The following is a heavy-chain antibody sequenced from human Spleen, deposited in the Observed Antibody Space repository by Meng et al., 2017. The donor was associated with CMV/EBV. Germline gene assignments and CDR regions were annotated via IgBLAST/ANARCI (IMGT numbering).Heavy chain of an antibody. D-gene: IGHD4-17*01. Sequence: GESLKSSCAASGFTFSSYGMHWVRQAPGKGLEWVAFIRYDGSNKYYADSVKGRFTISRDNSKNTLYLQMNSLRAEDTAVYYCAKDFGHATVTTGYWGQGTLVTVSS. CDR2: IRYDGSNK. CDR1: GFTFSSYG. V-gene: IGHV3-30*02. CDR3: AKDFGHATVTTGY. J-gene: IGHJ4*02.